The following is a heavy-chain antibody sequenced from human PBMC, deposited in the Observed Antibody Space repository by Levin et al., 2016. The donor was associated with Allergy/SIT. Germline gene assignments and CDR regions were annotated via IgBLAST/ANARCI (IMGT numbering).Heavy chain of an antibody. V-gene: IGHV3-30*03. CDR2: ISYDEVDK. J-gene: IGHJ4*02. CDR1: GFTFGNYV. Sequence: GGSLRLSCTPSGFTFGNYVMHWVRQAPGKGLEWVAVISYDEVDKQYADSVKGRFTVSRDNYRNTLNLQMNSLRPEDTAVYYCARRRDSSGRDLGGSLDYWGQGTLVTVSS. CDR3: ARRRDSSGRDLGGSLDY. D-gene: IGHD3-22*01.